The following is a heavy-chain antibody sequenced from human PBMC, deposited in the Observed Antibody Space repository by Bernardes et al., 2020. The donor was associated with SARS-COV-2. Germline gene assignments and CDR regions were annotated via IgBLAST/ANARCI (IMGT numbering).Heavy chain of an antibody. D-gene: IGHD6-19*01. CDR3: ARRFSSGWYVPWYFDL. CDR2: IYYSGST. V-gene: IGHV4-39*01. CDR1: GGSISSSSYY. Sequence: SETLSLTCTVSGGSISSSSYYWGWIRQPPGKGLEWIGSIYYSGSTYYNPSLKSRVTISVDTSKNQFSLKLSSVTAADTAVYYCARRFSSGWYVPWYFDLWGRGTLVTVSS. J-gene: IGHJ2*01.